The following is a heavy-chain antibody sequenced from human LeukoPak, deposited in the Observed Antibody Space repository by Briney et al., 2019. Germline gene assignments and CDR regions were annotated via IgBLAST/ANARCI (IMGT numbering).Heavy chain of an antibody. V-gene: IGHV3-48*02. Sequence: GSLRLSCAASGFPFSNSNMNWVRQAPGRGLEWLSYISSGTDTIYYADSVSGRFTISRDNAKNSLYLQMNSLRDEDTAVYYCAREMGDLWGQGTLVTVFS. J-gene: IGHJ4*02. D-gene: IGHD3-16*01. CDR1: GFPFSNSN. CDR2: ISSGTDTI. CDR3: AREMGDL.